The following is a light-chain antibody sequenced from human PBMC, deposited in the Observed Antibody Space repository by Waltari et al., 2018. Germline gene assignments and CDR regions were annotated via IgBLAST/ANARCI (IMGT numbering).Light chain of an antibody. Sequence: QSALTQPASVSGSPGESITISCTGTSTDIGGYVYVSWYQQHPDKAPKLIIYEVNSRPSGVSARFSGSRSGKTASLTISGLQAEDAADYYCSSYTSSDTLVLGTGTKVIVL. CDR3: SSYTSSDTLV. CDR1: STDIGGYVY. V-gene: IGLV2-14*01. J-gene: IGLJ1*01. CDR2: EVN.